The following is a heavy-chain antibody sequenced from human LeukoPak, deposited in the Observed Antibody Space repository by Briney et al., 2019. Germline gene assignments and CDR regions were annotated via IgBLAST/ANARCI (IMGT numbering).Heavy chain of an antibody. Sequence: QSGGSLRLSCAASEFSVGSNYMTWVRQAPGKGLEWVSVIYSGGSTYYADSVKGRFTISRDNSKNTLYLQMNSLRAEDTAVYYCASSPYYYGSGSYYFDYWGQGTLVTVSS. CDR3: ASSPYYYGSGSYYFDY. V-gene: IGHV3-53*01. CDR1: EFSVGSNY. CDR2: IYSGGST. J-gene: IGHJ4*02. D-gene: IGHD3-10*01.